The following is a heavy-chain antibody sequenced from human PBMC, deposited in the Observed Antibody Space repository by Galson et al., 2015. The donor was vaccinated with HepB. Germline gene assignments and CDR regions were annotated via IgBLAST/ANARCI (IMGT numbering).Heavy chain of an antibody. V-gene: IGHV3-33*01. J-gene: IGHJ4*02. Sequence: SLRLSCAASGFTFSSYGMHWVRQAPGKGLEWVAVIWYDGSNKYYADSVKGRFTISRDNSKNTLYLQMNSLRAEDTAVYYCARDSGSSWPYYFDYWGQGTLVTVSS. D-gene: IGHD6-13*01. CDR1: GFTFSSYG. CDR3: ARDSGSSWPYYFDY. CDR2: IWYDGSNK.